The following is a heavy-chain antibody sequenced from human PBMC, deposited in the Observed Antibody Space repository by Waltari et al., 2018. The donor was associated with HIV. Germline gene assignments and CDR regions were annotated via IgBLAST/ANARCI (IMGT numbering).Heavy chain of an antibody. D-gene: IGHD6-13*01. CDR1: GGSISSGDYY. Sequence: QVQLQESGPGLVKPSQTLSLTCTVSGGSISSGDYYWTWIRQHPGRGLEWIAYISYGGSTYYNPPLKGLVTISVDTSKNQFSLKLTSVTAADTAVYYGARLRIAAPGTAYYMDVWGKGTTVTVSS. CDR2: ISYGGST. V-gene: IGHV4-31*01. CDR3: ARLRIAAPGTAYYMDV. J-gene: IGHJ6*03.